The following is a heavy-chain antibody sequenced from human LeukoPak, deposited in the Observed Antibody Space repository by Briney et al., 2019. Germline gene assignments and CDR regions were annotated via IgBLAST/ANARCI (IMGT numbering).Heavy chain of an antibody. V-gene: IGHV3-48*03. Sequence: GGSLRLSCAASGFTLSSYEMNWVRQAPGKGLEWVSYISGSGTTIYYADSVKGRFTISRDNAKNSLYLQMNSLRAEDTAVYYCARAGYSSSFDYWGQGTLVTVSS. CDR2: ISGSGTTI. D-gene: IGHD6-13*01. CDR1: GFTLSSYE. CDR3: ARAGYSSSFDY. J-gene: IGHJ4*02.